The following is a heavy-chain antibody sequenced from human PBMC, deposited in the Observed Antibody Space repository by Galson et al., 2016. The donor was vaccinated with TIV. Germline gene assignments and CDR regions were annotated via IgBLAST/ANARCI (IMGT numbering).Heavy chain of an antibody. CDR3: ARDKATGTAIDY. Sequence: SLRLSCAASGFTFSVYNMNWVRQAPGKGLEWISYASTTSSHIYYADSVRGRFTISRDNSKSTLYLQMNRLRTEETAGYYCARDKATGTAIDYWGQGTLLFVSS. V-gene: IGHV3-21*05. CDR1: GFTFSVYN. D-gene: IGHD6-13*01. CDR2: ASTTSSHI. J-gene: IGHJ4*02.